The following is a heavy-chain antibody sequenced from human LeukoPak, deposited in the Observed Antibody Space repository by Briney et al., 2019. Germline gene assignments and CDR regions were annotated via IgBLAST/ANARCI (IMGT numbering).Heavy chain of an antibody. CDR1: GFTFSSYW. D-gene: IGHD6-19*01. J-gene: IGHJ4*02. CDR2: INSDGSST. Sequence: GGSLRLSCAASGFTFSSYWMHWVRQAPGKGLVWVSRINSDGSSTSYADSVKGRFTISRDNAKNTLFLQMNSLRAEDTAVYYCARVKDSSGWYHYLDNWGQGTLVTVSS. CDR3: ARVKDSSGWYHYLDN. V-gene: IGHV3-74*01.